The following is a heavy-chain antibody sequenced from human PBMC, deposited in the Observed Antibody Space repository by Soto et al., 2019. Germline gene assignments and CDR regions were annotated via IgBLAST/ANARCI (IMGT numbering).Heavy chain of an antibody. D-gene: IGHD2-15*01. V-gene: IGHV4-61*01. CDR1: DGSVSSGSYY. J-gene: IGHJ4*02. CDR3: ARDSVAFFDS. CDR2: IYSSGST. Sequence: QVQLQESGPGLVKPSETLSLTCTVSDGSVSSGSYYWSWIRQPPGKGLEWIGYIYSSGSTLYNPSLTIRVIISADTSMNQFSLKLSSVTAADTAVYYCARDSVAFFDSWGLGTLVTVSS.